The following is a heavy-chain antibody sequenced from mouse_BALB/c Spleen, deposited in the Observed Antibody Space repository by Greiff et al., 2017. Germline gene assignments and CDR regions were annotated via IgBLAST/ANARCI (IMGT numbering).Heavy chain of an antibody. D-gene: IGHD1-1*01. CDR1: GFTFSSYG. J-gene: IGHJ4*01. CDR3: ARDPITTVVARDAMDY. V-gene: IGHV5-6-5*01. CDR2: ISSGGST. Sequence: EVMLVESGGDLVKPGGSLKLSCAASGFTFSSYGMSWVRQTPEKRLEWVASISSGGSTYYPDSVKGRFTISRDNARNILYLQMSSLRSEDTAMYYCARDPITTVVARDAMDYWGQGTSVTVSS.